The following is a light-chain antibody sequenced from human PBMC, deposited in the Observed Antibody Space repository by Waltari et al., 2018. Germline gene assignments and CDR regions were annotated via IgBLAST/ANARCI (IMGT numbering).Light chain of an antibody. Sequence: TQSPGTLSLSPGERATLSCRASQSVSSYLAWYQQKPGKAPELLIYAASSFQSGVPSRFSGSGSGTDFTLTISSLQPEDFATYYCQQAYSFPLTFGGGTKVEIK. J-gene: IGKJ4*01. CDR2: AAS. CDR3: QQAYSFPLT. CDR1: QSVSSY. V-gene: IGKV1-12*01.